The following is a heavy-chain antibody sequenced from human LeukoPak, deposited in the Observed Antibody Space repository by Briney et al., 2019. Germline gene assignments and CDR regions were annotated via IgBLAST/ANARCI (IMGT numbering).Heavy chain of an antibody. D-gene: IGHD2-8*01. CDR2: IYGGGNT. CDR1: GFTFSSYS. Sequence: GGSLRLSCAASGFTFSSYSMNWVRQSPGKGLQWISFIYGGGNTLYADSVRDRFSISRDNSKSTLYLQMNSVRVEDTAVYYCATGGRSGMAFDFWGQGTLVTVSS. J-gene: IGHJ4*02. V-gene: IGHV3-53*01. CDR3: ATGGRSGMAFDF.